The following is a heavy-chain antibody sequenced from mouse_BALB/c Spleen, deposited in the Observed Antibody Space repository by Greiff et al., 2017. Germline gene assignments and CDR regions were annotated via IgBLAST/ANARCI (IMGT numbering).Heavy chain of an antibody. CDR1: GFTFSSYT. J-gene: IGHJ4*01. CDR3: ARHGGGYDYAMDY. CDR2: ISNGGGST. V-gene: IGHV5-12-2*01. D-gene: IGHD2-14*01. Sequence: EVKLVESGGGLVQPGGSLKLSCAASGFTFSSYTMSWVRQTPEKRLEWVAYISNGGGSTYYPDTVKGRFTISRDNAKNTLYLQISSLKSEDTAMYYCARHGGGYDYAMDYWGQGTSVTVSS.